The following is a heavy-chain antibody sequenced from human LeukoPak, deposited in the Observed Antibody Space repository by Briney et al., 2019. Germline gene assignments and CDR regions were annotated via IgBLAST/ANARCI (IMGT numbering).Heavy chain of an antibody. Sequence: SVKVSCKASGGTFSSYAIIWVRQAPGQGLEWMGGIIPIFGTANYAQKFQGRVTITTDESTSTAYMELSSLRSEDTAVYYCARHHRAVYYFDYWGQGTLVTVSS. J-gene: IGHJ4*02. CDR1: GGTFSSYA. V-gene: IGHV1-69*05. CDR2: IIPIFGTA. CDR3: ARHHRAVYYFDY. D-gene: IGHD5-24*01.